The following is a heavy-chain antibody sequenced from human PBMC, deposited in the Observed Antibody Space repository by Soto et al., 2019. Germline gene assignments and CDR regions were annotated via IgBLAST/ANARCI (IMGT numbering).Heavy chain of an antibody. D-gene: IGHD4-17*01. CDR2: VYYSGST. CDR1: GGSVSSGGYY. V-gene: IGHV4-61*08. Sequence: QVQLQESSPGLVKPSETLSLTCTVSGGSVSSGGYYWSWIRQPPGKGLEWIGNVYYSGSTNYNPSLKSRVTISVDTSKNQISLKLSSVTAADMAVYYCARRPAFYDYGGQSCYFDLWGRGTLVTVSS. CDR3: ARRPAFYDYGGQSCYFDL. J-gene: IGHJ2*01.